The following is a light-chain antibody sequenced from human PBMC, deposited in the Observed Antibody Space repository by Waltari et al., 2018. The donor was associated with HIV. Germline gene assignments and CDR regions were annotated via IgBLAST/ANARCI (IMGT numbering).Light chain of an antibody. CDR2: EVT. CDR1: RSDIGAYNY. V-gene: IGLV2-14*01. J-gene: IGLJ1*01. Sequence: QSALTQPASVSGSPGQSITISCTGSRSDIGAYNYVSWYQHHPGKAPKLIIYEVTNRPSGISKRFSGSKSGETASLTISGLQAEDEAEYYCSSFTDRATLVFGTGTKVTVL. CDR3: SSFTDRATLV.